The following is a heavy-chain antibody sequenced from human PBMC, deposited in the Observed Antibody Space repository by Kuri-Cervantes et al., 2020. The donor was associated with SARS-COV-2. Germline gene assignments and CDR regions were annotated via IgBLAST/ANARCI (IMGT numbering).Heavy chain of an antibody. CDR3: AKGWGWEPDDY. CDR2: ISYDGSNK. V-gene: IGHV3-30*18. Sequence: GESLKISCAASGFTFSSYGMHWVRQAPGKGLEWVAVISYDGSNKYYADSVKGRFTISRDNSKNTLYLQMNSLRAEDTAVYYCAKGWGWEPDDYWGHGTLVTVSS. CDR1: GFTFSSYG. D-gene: IGHD1-26*01. J-gene: IGHJ4*01.